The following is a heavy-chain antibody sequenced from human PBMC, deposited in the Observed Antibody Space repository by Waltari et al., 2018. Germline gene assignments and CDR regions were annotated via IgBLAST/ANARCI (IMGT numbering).Heavy chain of an antibody. CDR1: GNTLTGYY. CDR3: ARELGYCISGSCYRFDP. CDR2: IDPNRGGT. J-gene: IGHJ5*02. Sequence: QVQLVQSGAEVKKPGASVKVSCKASGNTLTGYYTHWVRQAPGQGLEWMGRIDPNRGGTDYAQKFQGRVTMTLDTSLSTAYMQLSRLTSDDTALYYCARELGYCISGSCYRFDPWGQGTLVIVSS. V-gene: IGHV1-2*06. D-gene: IGHD2-2*01.